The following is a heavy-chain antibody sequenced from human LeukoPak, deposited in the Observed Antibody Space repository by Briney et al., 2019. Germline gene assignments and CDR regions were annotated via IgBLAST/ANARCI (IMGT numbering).Heavy chain of an antibody. CDR1: GGSISSGDYY. CDR2: IYYSGST. J-gene: IGHJ4*02. Sequence: PSETLSLTCTVSGGSISSGDYYWSWIRQPPGKGLEWIGYIYYSGSTSYNPSLKSRVTILVDTSKNQFSLKLSSVTAADTAVYYCARGPPPDFDYWGRGTLVTVSS. CDR3: ARGPPPDFDY. V-gene: IGHV4-30-4*08.